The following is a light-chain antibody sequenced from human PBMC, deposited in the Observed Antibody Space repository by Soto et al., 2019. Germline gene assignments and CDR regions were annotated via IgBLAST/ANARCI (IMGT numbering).Light chain of an antibody. CDR3: QQYNNWPPFT. CDR1: QTISSN. CDR2: GAS. V-gene: IGKV3-15*01. J-gene: IGKJ3*01. Sequence: DIVMTQSPATLSVSPGERATLSCRASQTISSNLAWYQQKPGQTPRLLIYGASTRAAGIPARFSGSGSGTDFTLTIPSMQSEDFAVYYCQQYNNWPPFTFGPGTTADIK.